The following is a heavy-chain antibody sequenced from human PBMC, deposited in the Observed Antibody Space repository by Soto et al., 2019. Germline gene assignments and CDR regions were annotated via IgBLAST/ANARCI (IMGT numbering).Heavy chain of an antibody. J-gene: IGHJ6*02. V-gene: IGHV3-23*01. CDR2: ISGSGGST. CDR3: ATTPLYDFWSGYFPYYYYGMDV. D-gene: IGHD3-3*01. Sequence: GGSLRLSCAASGFTFSSYAMSWVRQAPGKGLEWVSAISGSGGSTYYADSVKGRFTISRDNSKNTLYLQMNSLRAEDTAVYYYATTPLYDFWSGYFPYYYYGMDVWGQGTTVTVSS. CDR1: GFTFSSYA.